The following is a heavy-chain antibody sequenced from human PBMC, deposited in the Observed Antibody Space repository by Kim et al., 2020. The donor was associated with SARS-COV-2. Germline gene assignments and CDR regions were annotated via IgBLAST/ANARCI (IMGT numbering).Heavy chain of an antibody. CDR2: ISYDGSNK. Sequence: GGSLRLSCAASGFTFSSYGMHWVRQAPGKGLEWVAVISYDGSNKYYADSVKGRFTISRDNSKNTLYLQMNSLRAEDTAVYYCAKNKAGYSSGWFTNDYWGQGTLVTVSS. V-gene: IGHV3-30*18. CDR1: GFTFSSYG. CDR3: AKNKAGYSSGWFTNDY. D-gene: IGHD6-19*01. J-gene: IGHJ4*02.